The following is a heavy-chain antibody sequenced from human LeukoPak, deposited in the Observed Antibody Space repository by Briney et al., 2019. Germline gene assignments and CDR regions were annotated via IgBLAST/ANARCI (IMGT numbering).Heavy chain of an antibody. D-gene: IGHD3-16*01. CDR2: IYPSGST. Sequence: KPSDTLSLTCTVSGGSISSYYWSWLRQPAGKGLEWIGRIYPSGSTNYHPSLKRRATMSVDTTKHQSPLKPSSVTAADTAVYYCARDLRWDYYYGMDVSGQGTTVTVSS. J-gene: IGHJ6*02. CDR1: GGSISSYY. CDR3: ARDLRWDYYYGMDV. V-gene: IGHV4-4*07.